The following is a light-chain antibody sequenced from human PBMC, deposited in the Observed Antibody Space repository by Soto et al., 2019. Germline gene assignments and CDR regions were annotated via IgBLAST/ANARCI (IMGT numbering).Light chain of an antibody. CDR2: DVS. CDR3: SSYTSSSTLGYV. CDR1: SSDVGGYNY. J-gene: IGLJ1*01. V-gene: IGLV2-14*01. Sequence: QSALTQPASVSGSPGQSITISCTGTSSDVGGYNYVSWYQQHPGKAPKLMIYDVSNRPSGVSNRFSGSKSGNTASLTISGLQAEDDADYYCSSYTSSSTLGYVFGTRTKVTVL.